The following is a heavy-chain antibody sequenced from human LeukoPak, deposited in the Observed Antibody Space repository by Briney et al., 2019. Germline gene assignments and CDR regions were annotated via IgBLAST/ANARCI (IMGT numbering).Heavy chain of an antibody. CDR1: GFTFSTYT. V-gene: IGHV3-48*01. Sequence: GGSLRLSCSASGFTFSTYTMNWVRQAPGKGLEWVSYISSSGSTIYYADSVKGRFTISRDNSKNTLYLQMNSLRAEDTAVYYCAKDYGSGSPHLLFDYWGQGTLVTVSS. CDR2: ISSSGSTI. D-gene: IGHD3-10*01. J-gene: IGHJ4*02. CDR3: AKDYGSGSPHLLFDY.